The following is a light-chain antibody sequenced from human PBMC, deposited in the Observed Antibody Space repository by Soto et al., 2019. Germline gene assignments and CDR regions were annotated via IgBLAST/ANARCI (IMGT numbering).Light chain of an antibody. V-gene: IGKV1-12*01. Sequence: DIQMTQSPSSVSASVGDRVTITCRASQAIDSWLAWYQQKPGEAPKLLIFTGSLLHSGVPPRFSGSXSGTAFNLPISSMKPEHFPTYHCPQYSNWPPITLGQGTRPEIK. CDR3: PQYSNWPPIT. CDR1: QAIDSW. J-gene: IGKJ5*01. CDR2: TGS.